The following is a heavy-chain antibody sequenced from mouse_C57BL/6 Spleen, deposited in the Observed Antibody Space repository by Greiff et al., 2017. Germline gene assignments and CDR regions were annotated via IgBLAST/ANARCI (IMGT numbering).Heavy chain of an antibody. Sequence: QVRVKQSGAELVKPGASVKMSCKASGYTFTTYPIEWMKQNHGKSLEWIGNFHPYNDDTKYNEKFKGKATLTVEKSSSTVYLELSRLTSDDSAVYYCARGLYDGYSWFAYWGQGTLVTVSA. CDR3: ARGLYDGYSWFAY. V-gene: IGHV1-47*01. CDR2: FHPYNDDT. CDR1: GYTFTTYP. D-gene: IGHD2-3*01. J-gene: IGHJ3*01.